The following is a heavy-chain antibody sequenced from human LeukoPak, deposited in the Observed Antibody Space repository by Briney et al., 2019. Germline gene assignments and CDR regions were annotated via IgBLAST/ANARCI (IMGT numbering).Heavy chain of an antibody. V-gene: IGHV4-30-4*07. J-gene: IGHJ6*03. CDR1: GGSISSGGYS. CDR3: ARSVEQLDPWVNYYYYYMDV. D-gene: IGHD6-13*01. Sequence: PSETLSLTCAVSGGSISSGGYSWSWIRQPPGKGLEWIGYIYYSGSTYYNPSLKSRVTISVDTSKNQFSLKLSSVTAADTAVYYCARSVEQLDPWVNYYYYYMDVWGKGTTVTISS. CDR2: IYYSGST.